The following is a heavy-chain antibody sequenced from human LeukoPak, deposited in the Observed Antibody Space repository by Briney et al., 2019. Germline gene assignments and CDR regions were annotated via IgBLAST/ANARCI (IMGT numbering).Heavy chain of an antibody. Sequence: PAQTLTLPCTVSGDSISRGGYYWTWIPQHPGRVRVWNGYIYYGGSTYYNPSLTSRVTISVVTPNTQSSPKLSSMTAADTAVYYCARWAPRAIASRGYYGREPWGQGTLVTVSS. D-gene: IGHD3-22*01. CDR1: GDSISRGGYY. CDR2: IYYGGST. CDR3: ARWAPRAIASRGYYGREP. J-gene: IGHJ5*02. V-gene: IGHV4-31*03.